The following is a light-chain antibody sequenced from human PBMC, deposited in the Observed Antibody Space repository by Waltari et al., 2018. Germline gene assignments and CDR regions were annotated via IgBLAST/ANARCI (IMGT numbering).Light chain of an antibody. V-gene: IGKV3-11*01. J-gene: IGKJ5*01. Sequence: EIVLAQSPATLSFSPGERATLSCRASQSVGRFFSWNQRKPGQAPRRLIYVASDRATGTPARFIGSGSGTDFTLTISSLEPEDFAVYYCQHRGNWPLLAFGQGTRLEIK. CDR2: VAS. CDR1: QSVGRF. CDR3: QHRGNWPLLA.